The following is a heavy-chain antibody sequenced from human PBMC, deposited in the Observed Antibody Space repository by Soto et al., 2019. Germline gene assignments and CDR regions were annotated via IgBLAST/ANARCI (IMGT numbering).Heavy chain of an antibody. CDR3: ARDADYSDSSGYFPD. V-gene: IGHV1-2*04. J-gene: IGHJ4*02. CDR1: GYTFTGYY. D-gene: IGHD3-22*01. Sequence: ASVKVSCKASGYTFTGYYMHWGRQAPGQGLEWMGWINPNSGGTNYAQKFQGWVTMTRDTSISTAYMELSRLRPDDTAVYYCARDADYSDSSGYFPDWGQGTLVTVSS. CDR2: INPNSGGT.